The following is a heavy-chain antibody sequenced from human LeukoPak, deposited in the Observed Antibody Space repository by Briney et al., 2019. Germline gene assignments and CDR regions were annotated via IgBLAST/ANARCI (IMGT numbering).Heavy chain of an antibody. CDR2: ISWNSGSI. V-gene: IGHV3-9*01. D-gene: IGHD4-17*01. Sequence: GGSLRLSCAASGFTFDDYAMHWVRQAPGKGLEWVSGISWNSGSIGYADSVKGRFTISRDNAKNSLYLQMNSLRAEDTALYYCANERGDYGDYSFDYWGQGTLVTVSS. CDR3: ANERGDYGDYSFDY. CDR1: GFTFDDYA. J-gene: IGHJ4*02.